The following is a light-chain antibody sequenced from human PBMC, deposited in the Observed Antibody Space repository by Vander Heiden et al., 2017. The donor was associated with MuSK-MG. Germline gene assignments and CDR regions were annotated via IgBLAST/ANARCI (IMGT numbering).Light chain of an antibody. CDR3: LQNYKYPPT. V-gene: IGKV1-17*03. CDR1: QDIENF. Sequence: IQMTLSPSAMSASVGDRVTINCRASQDIENFLAWFPQTPGKVPKRLIYATSNLQRGVPSRFSGSGSGTEFTLTISSLQPEDFATYFCLQNYKYPPTFGQGSKLEI. J-gene: IGKJ2*01. CDR2: ATS.